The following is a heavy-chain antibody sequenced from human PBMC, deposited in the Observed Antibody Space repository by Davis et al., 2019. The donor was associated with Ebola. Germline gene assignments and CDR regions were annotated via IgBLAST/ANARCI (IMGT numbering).Heavy chain of an antibody. D-gene: IGHD2-2*01. V-gene: IGHV1-69*13. J-gene: IGHJ6*02. Sequence: SVKVSCKASGYTFTSYYMHWVRQAPGQGLEWMGGIIPIFGTANYAQKFQGRVTITADESTSTAYMELSSLRSEDTAVYYCARGEYCSSTSCRTSYYYYGMDVWGQGTTVTVSS. CDR2: IIPIFGTA. CDR3: ARGEYCSSTSCRTSYYYYGMDV. CDR1: GYTFTSYY.